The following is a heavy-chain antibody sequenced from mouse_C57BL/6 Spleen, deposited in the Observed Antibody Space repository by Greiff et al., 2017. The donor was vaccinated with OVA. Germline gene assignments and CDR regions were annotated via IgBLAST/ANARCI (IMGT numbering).Heavy chain of an antibody. Sequence: QVQLQQPGAELVKPGASVKVSCKASGYTFTSYWMHWVKQRPGQGLEWIGRIHPSDSDTNYNQKFKGKATLTVDKSSSTAYMQLSSLTSEDSAVYYCAIPIYDGYHVEWFAYWGQGTLVTVSA. D-gene: IGHD2-3*01. J-gene: IGHJ3*01. V-gene: IGHV1-74*01. CDR3: AIPIYDGYHVEWFAY. CDR2: IHPSDSDT. CDR1: GYTFTSYW.